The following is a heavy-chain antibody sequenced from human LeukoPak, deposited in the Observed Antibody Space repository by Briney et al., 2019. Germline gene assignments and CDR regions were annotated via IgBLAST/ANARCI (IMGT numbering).Heavy chain of an antibody. CDR1: GLTFHDYA. D-gene: IGHD2-15*01. CDR3: ARGGGYCSGGSCRNVDF. Sequence: GGSLRLSCAISGLTFHDYAMTWVRQAPGKGLEWVSGINWNGRSTAYADSVKGRFTISRDNAKNSLYLQMNSLRAEDTALYYCARGGGYCSGGSCRNVDFWGQGTLVTVSS. J-gene: IGHJ4*02. V-gene: IGHV3-20*04. CDR2: INWNGRST.